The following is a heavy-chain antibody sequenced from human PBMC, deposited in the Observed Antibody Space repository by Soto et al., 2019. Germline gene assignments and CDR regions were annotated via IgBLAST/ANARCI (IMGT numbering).Heavy chain of an antibody. D-gene: IGHD5-18*01. Sequence: ASVKVSCKTSGYTFTGHYIHWVRQAPGQELEWMGWINPNSGDINYAQKFQGRVTMTRDTSISTAYMELSRLRSDDTAVYYCARGYTYGSFDNWAQGTLVTVSS. CDR2: INPNSGDI. J-gene: IGHJ4*02. CDR1: GYTFTGHY. CDR3: ARGYTYGSFDN. V-gene: IGHV1-2*02.